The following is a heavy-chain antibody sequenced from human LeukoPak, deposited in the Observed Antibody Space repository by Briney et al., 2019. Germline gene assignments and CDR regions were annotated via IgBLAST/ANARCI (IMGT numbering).Heavy chain of an antibody. CDR3: AKDRVVYYDSSGYYED. CDR1: GFTFSSYS. J-gene: IGHJ4*02. CDR2: ISSSSSYI. D-gene: IGHD3-22*01. Sequence: GGSLRLSCAASGFTFSSYSMNWVRQAPGKGLEWVSSISSSSSYIYYADSVKGRFAISRDNAKNSLYLQMNSLRAEDTAVYYCAKDRVVYYDSSGYYEDWGQGTLVTVSS. V-gene: IGHV3-21*04.